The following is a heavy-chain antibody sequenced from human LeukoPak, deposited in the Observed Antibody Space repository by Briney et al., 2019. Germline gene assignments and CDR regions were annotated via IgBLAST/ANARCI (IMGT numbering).Heavy chain of an antibody. D-gene: IGHD5-18*01. J-gene: IGHJ4*02. CDR3: ARVYRGYNFDY. V-gene: IGHV4-31*03. Sequence: TLSLTCTVSGGSISSGGYYWSWIRQHPGKGLEWIGYIYYSGSTYYNPSLKSRVTISVDTSKNQFSLKLSSVTAADTAVYYCARVYRGYNFDYWGQGTLVTVSS. CDR2: IYYSGST. CDR1: GGSISSGGYY.